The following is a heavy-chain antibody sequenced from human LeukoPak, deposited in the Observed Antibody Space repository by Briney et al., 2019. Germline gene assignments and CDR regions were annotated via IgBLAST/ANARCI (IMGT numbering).Heavy chain of an antibody. D-gene: IGHD3-22*01. Sequence: GGSLRLSCAASGFNFSASVIHWVRQTSAKGLEWVGRIRSKANSYATAYAASVKGRFTISRDDSKNTAYLQMNSLKTEDTAVYYCTRGLNRDYYDSSGYYQFFDYWGQGTLVTVSS. CDR1: GFNFSASV. J-gene: IGHJ4*02. CDR2: IRSKANSYAT. V-gene: IGHV3-73*01. CDR3: TRGLNRDYYDSSGYYQFFDY.